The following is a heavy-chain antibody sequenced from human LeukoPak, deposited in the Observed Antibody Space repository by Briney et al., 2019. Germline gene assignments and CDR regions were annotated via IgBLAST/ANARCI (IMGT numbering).Heavy chain of an antibody. J-gene: IGHJ4*01. D-gene: IGHD3-22*01. CDR1: GFTFSSYG. CDR2: ISGSGAGT. Sequence: GGSLRLSCAASGFTFSSYGMSWVRQAPGKGLEWVSGISGSGAGTHYADSVRGRFTISRDNSKNTLYLQMNSLRAEDTAVYYCAKERDYFDSSGYYYWGQGTLVTVS. V-gene: IGHV3-23*01. CDR3: AKERDYFDSSGYYY.